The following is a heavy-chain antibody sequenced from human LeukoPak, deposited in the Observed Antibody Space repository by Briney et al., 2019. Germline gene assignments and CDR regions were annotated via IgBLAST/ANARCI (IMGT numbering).Heavy chain of an antibody. Sequence: KCGESLKISCKGSGYSFTSYWVAWVRQMPGKGLEWMGIIYPGDSDTRYSPSFQGQVTISADKAISTAYLQLSSLKASDTAMYYCARGGLSRPLRSLDYWGQGTLVTVSS. CDR3: ARGGLSRPLRSLDY. V-gene: IGHV5-51*01. D-gene: IGHD2-2*01. CDR1: GYSFTSYW. CDR2: IYPGDSDT. J-gene: IGHJ4*02.